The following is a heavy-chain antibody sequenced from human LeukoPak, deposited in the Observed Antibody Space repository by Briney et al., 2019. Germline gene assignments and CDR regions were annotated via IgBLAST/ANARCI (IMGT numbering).Heavy chain of an antibody. J-gene: IGHJ4*02. D-gene: IGHD3-9*01. CDR1: GGSISSSSFY. Sequence: SETLSLTCTVSGGSISSSSFYWGWIRQPPGEGLEWIGSIYYNGNTYYNPSLKSRVTISVDTSKNQFSLKLTSVTAADTAVYYCARDDILTGFHGIDYWGQGTLVTVSS. CDR3: ARDDILTGFHGIDY. V-gene: IGHV4-39*07. CDR2: IYYNGNT.